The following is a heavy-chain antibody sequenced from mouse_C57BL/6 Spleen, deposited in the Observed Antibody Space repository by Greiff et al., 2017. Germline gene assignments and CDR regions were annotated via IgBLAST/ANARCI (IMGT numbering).Heavy chain of an antibody. CDR2: INPSTGGT. V-gene: IGHV1-42*01. J-gene: IGHJ2*01. CDR3: ARSPLDY. Sequence: VQLQQSGPELVKPGASVKISCKASGYSFTGYYMNWVKQSPEKSLEWIGEINPSTGGTTYNQKFKAKATLTVDKSSSTAYMHLKSLTSEDSAVYYCARSPLDYWGQGTTLTVSS. CDR1: GYSFTGYY.